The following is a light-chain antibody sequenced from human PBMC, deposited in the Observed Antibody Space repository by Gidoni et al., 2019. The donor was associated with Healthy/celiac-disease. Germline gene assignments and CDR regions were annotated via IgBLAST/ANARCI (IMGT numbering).Light chain of an antibody. J-gene: IGKJ2*01. Sequence: IVLTPSPGTLSLSPGERATLSCRASQSVSSSYLAWYQQKPGQAPRLLIYGASSRATGIPDRFSGSGFGTDFTLTISRLEPEDFAVDYCQQYGSSPPAYTFGQGTKLEIK. CDR3: QQYGSSPPAYT. CDR1: QSVSSSY. V-gene: IGKV3-20*01. CDR2: GAS.